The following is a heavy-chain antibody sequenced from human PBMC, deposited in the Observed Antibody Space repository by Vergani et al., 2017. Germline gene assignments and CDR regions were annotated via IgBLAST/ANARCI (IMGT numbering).Heavy chain of an antibody. CDR1: GFTFSSYA. Sequence: EVQLLESGGGLVQPGGSLRLSCAASGFTFSSYAMSWVRQAPGKGLEWVSAISGSGGSTYYADSVKGRFTISRDNSKNTLYLQMNSLRAEDTAVYYYAKERVELEVVPDAFDIWGQGTMVTVSS. J-gene: IGHJ3*02. V-gene: IGHV3-23*01. CDR2: ISGSGGST. D-gene: IGHD2-8*02. CDR3: AKERVELEVVPDAFDI.